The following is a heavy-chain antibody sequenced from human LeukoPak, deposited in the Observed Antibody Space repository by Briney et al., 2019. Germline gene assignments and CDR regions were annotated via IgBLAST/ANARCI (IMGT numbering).Heavy chain of an antibody. J-gene: IGHJ4*02. Sequence: SETLSLTCTVSGDSISSFYWTWIRQPPGKGLEWVRYIYYSGTTYYNPSLRRRVTMSVDSSKNQISLKLTSLTAADTAVYFCAGGVTAAEYDFWGQGTLVTVSS. V-gene: IGHV4-59*08. CDR3: AGGVTAAEYDF. CDR1: GDSISSFY. D-gene: IGHD6-13*01. CDR2: IYYSGTT.